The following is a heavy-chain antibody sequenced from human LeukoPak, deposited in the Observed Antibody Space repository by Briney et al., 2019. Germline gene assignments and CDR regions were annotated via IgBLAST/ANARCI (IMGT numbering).Heavy chain of an antibody. J-gene: IGHJ4*02. CDR1: GFTFSSYG. D-gene: IGHD3-3*01. CDR2: IRYDGSNK. V-gene: IGHV3-30*02. Sequence: GGSLRLSCAASGFTFSSYGMHWVRQAPGKGLEWVAFIRYDGSNKYYADSVKGRFTISRDNSKNTLYLQMNSLRAEDTAVYYCAEDQYYDFWSGYRPQYFDYWGQGTLVTVSS. CDR3: AEDQYYDFWSGYRPQYFDY.